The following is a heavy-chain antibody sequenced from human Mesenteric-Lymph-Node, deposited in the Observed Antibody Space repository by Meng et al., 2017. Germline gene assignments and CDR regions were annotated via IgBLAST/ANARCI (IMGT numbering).Heavy chain of an antibody. D-gene: IGHD3-22*01. CDR1: GFTFSNAW. CDR2: ISSSGSTI. V-gene: IGHV3-11*04. J-gene: IGHJ4*02. CDR3: ARTKTTYYYDSSGYYYRGPYDY. Sequence: GESLKISCAASGFTFSNAWMSWVRQAPGKGLEWVSYISSSGSTIYYADSVKGRFTISRDNAKNSLYLQMNSLRAEDTAVYYCARTKTTYYYDSSGYYYRGPYDYWGQGTLVTVSS.